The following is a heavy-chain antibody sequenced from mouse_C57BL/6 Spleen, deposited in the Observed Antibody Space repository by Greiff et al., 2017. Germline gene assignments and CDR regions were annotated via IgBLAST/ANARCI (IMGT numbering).Heavy chain of an antibody. J-gene: IGHJ4*01. D-gene: IGHD1-1*01. CDR3: ASHYYGSSYAMDY. Sequence: DVMLVESGGGLVQPGGSLSLSCAASGFTFTDYYMSWVRQPPGKALEWLGFIRNKANGYTTEYSASVKGRFTISRDNSQSILYLQMNALRAEDSATYSWASHYYGSSYAMDYWGQGTSVTVSS. CDR1: GFTFTDYY. CDR2: IRNKANGYTT. V-gene: IGHV7-3*01.